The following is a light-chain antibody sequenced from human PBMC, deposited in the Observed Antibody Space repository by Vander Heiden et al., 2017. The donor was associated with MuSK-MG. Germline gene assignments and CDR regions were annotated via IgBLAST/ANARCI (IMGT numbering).Light chain of an antibody. J-gene: IGKJ4*01. CDR2: DAS. CDR1: QDISTY. V-gene: IGKV1-12*01. CDR3: QQADRFPLS. Sequence: DIQMTQSPSSVSASVGDRVTITCRASQDISTYLAWYQHKPGRAPKLLIYDASSFDSGVPSRFSGSGAGTEFTLTISSLQPADLATYYCQQADRFPLSFGGGTKVEIK.